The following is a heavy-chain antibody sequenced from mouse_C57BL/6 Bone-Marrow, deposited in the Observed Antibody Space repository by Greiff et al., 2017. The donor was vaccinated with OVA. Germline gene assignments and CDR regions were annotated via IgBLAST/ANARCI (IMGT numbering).Heavy chain of an antibody. J-gene: IGHJ2*01. D-gene: IGHD2-10*02. CDR1: GHAFSSYW. V-gene: IGHV1-80*01. Sequence: QVPLQQSGAELVKPGAPVKIFCKASGHAFSSYWGNWVKKGPEKCLEVNGHIYPGDGDTNYNGKFEGKATLTADKSSSTAYMQLSSLTSEDSAVYFCARGKVYWYGNHWGQGTTLTVSS. CDR2: IYPGDGDT. CDR3: ARGKVYWYGNH.